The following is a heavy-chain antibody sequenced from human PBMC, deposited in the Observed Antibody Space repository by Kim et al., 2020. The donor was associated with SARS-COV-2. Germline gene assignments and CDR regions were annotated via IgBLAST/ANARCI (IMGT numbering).Heavy chain of an antibody. D-gene: IGHD3-16*01. CDR3: ASLLMGFRGELYYFDY. CDR2: IYYSGST. Sequence: SETLSLTCTVSGGSISSSSYYWGWIRQPPGKGLEWIGSIYYSGSTYYNPSLKSRVTISVDTSKNQFSLKLSSVTAADTAVYYCASLLMGFRGELYYFDYWGQGTLVTVSS. J-gene: IGHJ4*02. CDR1: GGSISSSSYY. V-gene: IGHV4-39*01.